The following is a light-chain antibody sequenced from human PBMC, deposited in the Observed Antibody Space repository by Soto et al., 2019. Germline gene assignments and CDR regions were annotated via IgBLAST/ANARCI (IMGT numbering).Light chain of an antibody. CDR3: AACDDSLNGYV. Sequence: QSVLTQTPSASGTPGQSVTISCSGSSSNIGSNTVNWYQQLPGTAPKLLIYSNNQRPSGVPDRFSGSKSGTSASLAISGLQSEDEADYYCAACDDSLNGYVFGTGTKLTVL. CDR2: SNN. CDR1: SSNIGSNT. J-gene: IGLJ1*01. V-gene: IGLV1-44*01.